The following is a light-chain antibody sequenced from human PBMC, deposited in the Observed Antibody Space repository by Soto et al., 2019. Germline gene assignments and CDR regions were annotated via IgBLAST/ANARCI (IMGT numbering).Light chain of an antibody. CDR2: GTS. J-gene: IGKJ1*01. Sequence: EIVLTQSPATLSLSPGERATLSCRASQTVSGSLAWYQQKPGQAPRVLIYGTSTRATGIPARFSGSGSGTDFTLTISSLEPEDFAVYYCQQRSDWWTFGQGTKVDIK. CDR1: QTVSGS. V-gene: IGKV3-11*01. CDR3: QQRSDWWT.